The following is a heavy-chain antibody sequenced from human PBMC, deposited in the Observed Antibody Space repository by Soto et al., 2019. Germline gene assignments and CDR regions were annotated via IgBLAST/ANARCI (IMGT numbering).Heavy chain of an antibody. CDR2: IIPILGIA. CDR1: GRANSVDT. D-gene: IGHD6-13*01. V-gene: IGHV1-69*02. CDR3: ARAPGT. Sequence: NRSRKTSGRANSVDTISWVRQAPGQGLEWMGRIIPILGIANYAQKFQGRVTITADKSTSTAYMELSSLRSEDTAVYYCARAPGTWGQGTLVTVSS. J-gene: IGHJ5*02.